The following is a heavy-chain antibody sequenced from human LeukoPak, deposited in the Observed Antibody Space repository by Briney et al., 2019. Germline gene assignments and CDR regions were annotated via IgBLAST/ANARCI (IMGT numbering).Heavy chain of an antibody. J-gene: IGHJ4*02. D-gene: IGHD4-11*01. CDR3: ARRHDNTDYWTH. CDR2: IYPGDSDT. Sequence: HGESLKISCKGSGYSFTNYWIGWVRQMPGKGLEWMGIIYPGDSDTRYSPSFQGQVTISADKSITTAYLRWSSLKASDTAMYYCARRHDNTDYWTHWGQGTLVTVSS. CDR1: GYSFTNYW. V-gene: IGHV5-51*01.